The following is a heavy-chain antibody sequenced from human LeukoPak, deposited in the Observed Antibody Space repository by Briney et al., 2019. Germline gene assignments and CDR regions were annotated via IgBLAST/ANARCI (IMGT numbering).Heavy chain of an antibody. CDR2: IYYSGST. J-gene: IGHJ3*02. CDR1: GGSISSGDYY. V-gene: IGHV4-30-4*01. Sequence: PSQTLSLTCTVSGGSISSGDYYWSWIRQPPGKGLEWIGYIYYSGSTYCNPSLKSRVTISVDTSKNQFSLKLYSVTAADTAVYYCAKTEDIVLVVAARDAFDIWGQGTMVTVSS. D-gene: IGHD2-15*01. CDR3: AKTEDIVLVVAARDAFDI.